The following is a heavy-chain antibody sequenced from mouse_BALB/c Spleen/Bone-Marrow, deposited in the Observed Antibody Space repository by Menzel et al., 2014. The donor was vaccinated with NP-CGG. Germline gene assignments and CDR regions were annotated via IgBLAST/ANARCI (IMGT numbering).Heavy chain of an antibody. CDR2: VNPNNGGT. J-gene: IGHJ2*01. CDR1: GYSFTGYY. Sequence: EVKLMESGPEVVKTGASVKISCKASGYSFTGYYMHWVKQSHGKSLEWIGRVNPNNGGTSYNQKFKGKAILTVDKSSSTAYMELRSLTSEDSADYYCARYLYGNYFDYWGQGTTLTVSS. V-gene: IGHV1-26*01. D-gene: IGHD2-1*01. CDR3: ARYLYGNYFDY.